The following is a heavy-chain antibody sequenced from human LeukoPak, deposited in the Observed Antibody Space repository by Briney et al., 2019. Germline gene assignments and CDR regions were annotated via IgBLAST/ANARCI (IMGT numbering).Heavy chain of an antibody. CDR2: INHSGST. V-gene: IGHV4-34*01. D-gene: IGHD3-22*01. J-gene: IGHJ5*02. CDR1: GGSFSGYY. Sequence: SETLSLTCAVYGGSFSGYYWNWIRQPPGKGLEWIGEINHSGSTNYNPSLKSRVTISVDTSKNQFSLKLSSVTAADTAVYYCARGSHYYDSTLETNWFDPWGQGTLVTVSS. CDR3: ARGSHYYDSTLETNWFDP.